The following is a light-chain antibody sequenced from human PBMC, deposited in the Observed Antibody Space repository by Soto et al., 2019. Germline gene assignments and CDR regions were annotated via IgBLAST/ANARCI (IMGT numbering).Light chain of an antibody. Sequence: EIVMPGARGIMYMSPGERATLSCRASQSVSSNLAWHQQKPGQAPRLLIDGAAARATGIPARFSGSGSGTEFTLTISSLQSEDFAVYYCQQYNNWPRTFGQGTKVDI. CDR1: QSVSSN. J-gene: IGKJ1*01. CDR2: GAA. CDR3: QQYNNWPRT. V-gene: IGKV3-15*01.